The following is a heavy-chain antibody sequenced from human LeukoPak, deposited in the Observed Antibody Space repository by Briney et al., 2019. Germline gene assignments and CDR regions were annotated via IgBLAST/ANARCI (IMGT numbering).Heavy chain of an antibody. Sequence: ASVKVSCKASGYTFTSYYMHWVRQAPGQGLERMGVINPSGGSTSYAQKFQGRVAMTRDTSTSKVYMELSSLRSEDTAVYYCARALLYYYDSSGYYAPDAFDIWGQGTMVTVSS. J-gene: IGHJ3*02. V-gene: IGHV1-46*01. D-gene: IGHD3-22*01. CDR1: GYTFTSYY. CDR2: INPSGGST. CDR3: ARALLYYYDSSGYYAPDAFDI.